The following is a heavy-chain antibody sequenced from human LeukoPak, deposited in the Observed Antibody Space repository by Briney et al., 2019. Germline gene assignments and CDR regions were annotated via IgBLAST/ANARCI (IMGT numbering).Heavy chain of an antibody. V-gene: IGHV3-11*04. J-gene: IGHJ3*02. CDR2: ISGTGTTI. Sequence: GGSLRLSCAASGLTFSDYYMTWIRQAPGKGLEWVSSISGTGTTIYSADSVRGRFTVSRDNARNSLFLHMNSLRVEDTAIYYCARDTSPSSRGSYFDALAMWGQGTWVTVSS. D-gene: IGHD2/OR15-2a*01. CDR3: ARDTSPSSRGSYFDALAM. CDR1: GLTFSDYY.